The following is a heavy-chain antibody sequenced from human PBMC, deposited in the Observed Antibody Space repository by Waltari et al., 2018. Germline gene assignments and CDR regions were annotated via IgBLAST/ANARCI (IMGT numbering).Heavy chain of an antibody. J-gene: IGHJ6*02. Sequence: EVQLVESGGGLVQPGGSLTLSCAASGFTFSGPAMHWVRQASGEGPEWVGRIRSKANSYATAYAASVKGRFTISRDDSKNTAYLQMNSLKTKDTAVYYCTSGSYYRMDVWGQGTTVTVSS. CDR3: TSGSYYRMDV. V-gene: IGHV3-73*02. CDR1: GFTFSGPA. CDR2: IRSKANSYAT. D-gene: IGHD1-26*01.